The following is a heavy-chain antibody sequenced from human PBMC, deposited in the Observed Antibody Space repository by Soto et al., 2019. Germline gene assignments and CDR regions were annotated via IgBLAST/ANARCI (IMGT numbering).Heavy chain of an antibody. CDR1: GGSISNYY. Sequence: SETLSLTCTVSGGSISNYYWSWIRQSPGKGLEWIGYIHYSGSTKYNPSLESRVTISVDTPRNQFSLKLSSVTAADTAVYYCARGYYDSRGYFNRFGCWGQRALVTACS. V-gene: IGHV4-59*01. J-gene: IGHJ4*02. D-gene: IGHD3-22*01. CDR2: IHYSGST. CDR3: ARGYYDSRGYFNRFGC.